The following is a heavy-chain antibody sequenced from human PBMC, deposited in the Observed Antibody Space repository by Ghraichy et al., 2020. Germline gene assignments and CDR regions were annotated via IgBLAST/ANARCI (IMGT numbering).Heavy chain of an antibody. Sequence: GGSLRLSCAASGFTFSSYSMNWVRQAPGKGLEWVSSISSSSSYIYYADSVKGRFTISRDNAKNSLYLQMNSLRAEDTAVYYCARDDGRGILTGYSLFDYWGQGTLVTVSS. V-gene: IGHV3-21*01. CDR3: ARDDGRGILTGYSLFDY. D-gene: IGHD3-9*01. CDR1: GFTFSSYS. CDR2: ISSSSSYI. J-gene: IGHJ4*02.